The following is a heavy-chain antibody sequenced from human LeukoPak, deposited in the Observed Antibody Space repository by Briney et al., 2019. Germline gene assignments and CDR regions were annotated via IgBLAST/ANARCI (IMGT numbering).Heavy chain of an antibody. CDR1: GGTFSSYA. CDR2: IIPIFGTA. CDR3: ARDSVATPRRGYFDY. V-gene: IGHV1-69*13. Sequence: LVKVSCKASGGTFSSYAISWVRQAPGQGLEWMGGIIPIFGTANYAQKFQGRVTITADESTSTAYMELSSLRSEDTAVYYCARDSVATPRRGYFDYWGQGTLVTVSS. D-gene: IGHD5-12*01. J-gene: IGHJ4*02.